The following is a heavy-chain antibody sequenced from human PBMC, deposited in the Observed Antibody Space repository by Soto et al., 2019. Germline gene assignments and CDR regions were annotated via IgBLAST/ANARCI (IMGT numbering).Heavy chain of an antibody. J-gene: IGHJ4*02. D-gene: IGHD5-18*01. V-gene: IGHV3-48*02. CDR1: GFTFSSYS. CDR3: ARGRGYTYGLYYFDY. Sequence: EVQLVESGGGLVQPGGSLRLSCAASGFTFSSYSMNWVRQAPGKGLEXVSYISSGGTTIYYADSVKGRFTISKDNAKNSLYLQMNSLRDEDTAVYYCARGRGYTYGLYYFDYWGQGTLVTVSS. CDR2: ISSGGTTI.